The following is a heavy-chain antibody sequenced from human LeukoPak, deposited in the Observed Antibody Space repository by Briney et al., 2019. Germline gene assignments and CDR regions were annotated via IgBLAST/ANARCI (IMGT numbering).Heavy chain of an antibody. Sequence: GGSLRLSCAASGFTFSNYWMHWVRQAPGKGLEWVGRIKSKTDGGTTDYAAPVKGRFAISRDDSKNTLYLQMNSLETEDTAVYYCTTEGLYDSSGYPDYWGQGTLVTVSS. J-gene: IGHJ4*02. CDR2: IKSKTDGGTT. CDR1: GFTFSNYW. V-gene: IGHV3-15*01. D-gene: IGHD3-22*01. CDR3: TTEGLYDSSGYPDY.